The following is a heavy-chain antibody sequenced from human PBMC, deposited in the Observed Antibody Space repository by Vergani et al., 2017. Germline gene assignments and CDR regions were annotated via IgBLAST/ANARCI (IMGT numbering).Heavy chain of an antibody. J-gene: IGHJ5*02. D-gene: IGHD3-9*01. CDR1: GYTFTGYY. V-gene: IGHV1-2*02. Sequence: QVQLVQSGAEVKKPGASVKVSCKASGYTFTGYYMHWVRQAPGQGLEWMGWINPNSGGTNYAQKFQGRVTMTRDTSISTAYMELSRLRSDDTAVYYCAREGYDILTGYYDSWFDPWGQGTLVTVSS. CDR3: AREGYDILTGYYDSWFDP. CDR2: INPNSGGT.